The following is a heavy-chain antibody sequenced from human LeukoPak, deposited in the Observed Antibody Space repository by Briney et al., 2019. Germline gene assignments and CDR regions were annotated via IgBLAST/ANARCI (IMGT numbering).Heavy chain of an antibody. D-gene: IGHD2-15*01. Sequence: PGGSLRLSCAASGFTYSSYGMHWVRQAPGKGLEWVSAISNNGGYTYYADSLQGRFTISRDNSKSTLCLQMNSLRAEDTAVYYCAKQLGYCSDGSCYFPYWGQGTLVTVSS. CDR3: AKQLGYCSDGSCYFPY. CDR1: GFTYSSYG. V-gene: IGHV3-23*01. CDR2: ISNNGGYT. J-gene: IGHJ4*02.